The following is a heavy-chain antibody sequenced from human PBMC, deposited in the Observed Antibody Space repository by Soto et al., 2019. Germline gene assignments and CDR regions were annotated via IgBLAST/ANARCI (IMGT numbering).Heavy chain of an antibody. CDR1: GGSISSDAYY. Sequence: SETLSLTCSVSGGSISSDAYYWSWIRQRPGQGLEWIGNYYSYGYTSYNPSLKRRVSISVHTSKNQVSLKVSSVTAPETDPYLCASTYGEFPYWGQGTLVTVSS. CDR2: YYSYGYT. J-gene: IGHJ4*02. D-gene: IGHD4-17*01. V-gene: IGHV4-31*03. CDR3: ASTYGEFPY.